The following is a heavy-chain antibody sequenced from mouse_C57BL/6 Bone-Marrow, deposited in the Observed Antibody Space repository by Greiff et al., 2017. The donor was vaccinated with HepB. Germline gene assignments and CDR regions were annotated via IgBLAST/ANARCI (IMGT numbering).Heavy chain of an antibody. Sequence: EVQVVESGGGLVQSGRSLRLSCATSGFTFSDFYMEWVRQAPEKGLEWIAASRNKANDYTTEYSASVKGRFIVSRDTSQSILYLQMNALRAEDTAIYYCARDASYGYGPFAYWGQGTLVTVSA. D-gene: IGHD2-2*01. CDR1: GFTFSDFY. V-gene: IGHV7-1*01. J-gene: IGHJ3*01. CDR3: ARDASYGYGPFAY. CDR2: SRNKANDYTT.